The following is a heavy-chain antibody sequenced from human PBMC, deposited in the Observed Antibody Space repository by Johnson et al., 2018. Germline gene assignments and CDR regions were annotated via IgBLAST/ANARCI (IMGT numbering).Heavy chain of an antibody. CDR2: IWYDGSNK. Sequence: VQLVESGGGVVQPGRSLRLSCAASEFTFSTYGMHWVRQAPGKGLEWVAVIWYDGSNKYYADSVKGRFTISRDNSKNTLYLEMNSLRAEDTAGYYCARDIPSSGRYWGRPARRSFDIWGQGTMVTVSS. V-gene: IGHV3-33*01. CDR3: ARDIPSSGRYWGRPARRSFDI. J-gene: IGHJ3*02. D-gene: IGHD1-26*01. CDR1: EFTFSTYG.